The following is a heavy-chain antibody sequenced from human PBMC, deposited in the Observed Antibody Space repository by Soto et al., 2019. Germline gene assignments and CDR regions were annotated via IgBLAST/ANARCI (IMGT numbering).Heavy chain of an antibody. CDR3: ARVLWFGRYFDY. D-gene: IGHD3-10*01. CDR1: GFTVSSNY. Sequence: EVQLVETGGGLIQPGGSLRRSCAASGFTVSSNYMSWVRQAPGKGLEWVSVIYSGGSTYYADSVKGRFTISRDNSKNTLYLQMNSLRAEDTAVYYCARVLWFGRYFDYWGQGTLVTVSS. J-gene: IGHJ4*02. CDR2: IYSGGST. V-gene: IGHV3-53*02.